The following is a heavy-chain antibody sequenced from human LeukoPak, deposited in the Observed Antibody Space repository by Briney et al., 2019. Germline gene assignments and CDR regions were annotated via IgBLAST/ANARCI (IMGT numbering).Heavy chain of an antibody. CDR2: ISAYNGNT. J-gene: IGHJ4*02. Sequence: ASVKVSCKASGYTFTSYDISWVRQAPGQGLEWMGWISAYNGNTNYAQKLQGRVTMTTDTSTSTAYMELRSLRSDDTAVYYCARADSQWVTFDYWGQGTLVTVSS. CDR1: GYTFTSYD. V-gene: IGHV1-18*01. D-gene: IGHD1-26*01. CDR3: ARADSQWVTFDY.